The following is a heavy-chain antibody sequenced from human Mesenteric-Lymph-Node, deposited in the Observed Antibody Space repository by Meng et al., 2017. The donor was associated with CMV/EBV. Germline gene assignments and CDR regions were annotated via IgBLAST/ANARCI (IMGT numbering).Heavy chain of an antibody. J-gene: IGHJ4*02. CDR1: GGSISSYY. V-gene: IGHV4-59*01. CDR3: ARVDTYGPDY. Sequence: SLTCTVSGGSISSYYWSWIRQPPGKGLEWIGYIFHSGSTNYNPSLKSRVSISIDTSKNQFSLKLSSVTAADTALYYCARVDTYGPDYWGQGTLVTVSS. D-gene: IGHD2-8*01. CDR2: IFHSGST.